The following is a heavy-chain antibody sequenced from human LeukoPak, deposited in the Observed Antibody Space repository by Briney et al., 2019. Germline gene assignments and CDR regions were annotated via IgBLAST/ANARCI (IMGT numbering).Heavy chain of an antibody. CDR3: AKDASVSGSRTKGAFDI. Sequence: HAGGSLRLSCAASGFTFSNYWMHWVRQAPGKGLVWVSRINSDGINTSYADSVKGRFTISRDNAKNTLYLQMNSLRAEDTAVYYCAKDASVSGSRTKGAFDIWGQGTMVTVSS. CDR1: GFTFSNYW. CDR2: INSDGINT. J-gene: IGHJ3*02. V-gene: IGHV3-74*01. D-gene: IGHD1-26*01.